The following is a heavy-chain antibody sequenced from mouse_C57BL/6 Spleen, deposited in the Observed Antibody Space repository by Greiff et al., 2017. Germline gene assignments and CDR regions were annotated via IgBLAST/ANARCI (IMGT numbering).Heavy chain of an antibody. CDR3: ASTAQATYWYFDV. V-gene: IGHV1-55*01. D-gene: IGHD3-2*02. J-gene: IGHJ1*03. CDR2: IYPGSGST. CDR1: GYTFTRYW. Sequence: QVQLQQPGAELVKPGASVKMSCKASGYTFTRYWLTWVKQRPGQGLEWIGDIYPGSGSTNYTEKFQSKATLTVATSSSTAYMQLRSLTSEDSAVYYCASTAQATYWYFDVWGTGATVTVAS.